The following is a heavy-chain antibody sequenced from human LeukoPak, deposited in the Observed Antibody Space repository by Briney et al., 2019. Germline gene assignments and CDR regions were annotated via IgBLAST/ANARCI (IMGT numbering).Heavy chain of an antibody. CDR3: AREQSGDGWSGFDY. CDR1: GFTSRSYA. V-gene: IGHV3-30*15. CDR2: ISDDGRRQ. D-gene: IGHD6-19*01. Sequence: GGSLTLSCAASGFTSRSYAMHWVRRAPGKGREWVAVISDDGRRQHYADFLEGRNTISRDNSKNTVSLQMSSLRTEDTAVYFCAREQSGDGWSGFDYWGQGTLVTVSS. J-gene: IGHJ4*02.